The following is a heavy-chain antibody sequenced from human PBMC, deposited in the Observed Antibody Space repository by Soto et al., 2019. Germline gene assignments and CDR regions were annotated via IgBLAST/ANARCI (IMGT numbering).Heavy chain of an antibody. CDR2: IRSKAYGGTT. V-gene: IGHV3-49*03. D-gene: IGHD4-17*01. J-gene: IGHJ1*01. CDR3: TREDYGDYEH. Sequence: GGSLILSCTSSGCTFGYYAMSWFRQAPGKGLEWVGSIRSKAYGGTTEYAASVKGRFTISRDDSKSIAYLQMNSLKTEDTAVYYCTREDYGDYEHWGQGTLVTVSS. CDR1: GCTFGYYA.